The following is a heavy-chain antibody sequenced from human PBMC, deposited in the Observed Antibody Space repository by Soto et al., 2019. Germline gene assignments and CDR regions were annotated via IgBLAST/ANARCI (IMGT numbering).Heavy chain of an antibody. J-gene: IGHJ4*02. CDR3: ARLEGLATISYYFDY. D-gene: IGHD3-9*01. Sequence: PSETLSLTCSVSGDSINSDNYYWGWIRQPPGKGLEWIGSIYYRGNTYYNPSLKTRVTISLDKSKSQFSLKLNSVTAVDSAVYFCARLEGLATISYYFDYWGQGTLVTVSS. CDR2: IYYRGNT. V-gene: IGHV4-39*01. CDR1: GDSINSDNYY.